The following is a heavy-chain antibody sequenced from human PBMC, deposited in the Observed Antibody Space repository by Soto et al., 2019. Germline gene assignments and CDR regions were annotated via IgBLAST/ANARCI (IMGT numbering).Heavy chain of an antibody. D-gene: IGHD3-22*01. J-gene: IGHJ4*02. Sequence: PGGSLRLSCAASGFTFNSYVMTWVRQAPGEGLEWVSSISRSGRGSAYYADSVKGRFTISRDNSENTLFLRMNNLRDEDTALYYCARGRYLDSSDYWVANLPFDHWGLGTLVTVSS. CDR3: ARGRYLDSSDYWVANLPFDH. CDR2: ISRSGRGSA. V-gene: IGHV3-23*01. CDR1: GFTFNSYV.